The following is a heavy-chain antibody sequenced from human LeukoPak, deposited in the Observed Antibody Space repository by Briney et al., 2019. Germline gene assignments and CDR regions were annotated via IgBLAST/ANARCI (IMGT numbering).Heavy chain of an antibody. J-gene: IGHJ1*01. CDR1: GFSFSSYA. CDR2: ISGTGGST. Sequence: GGSLRLSCATSGFSFSSYAMSWVRQAPGKGLEWVSAISGTGGSTYYADSVKGRFTISRGNSKNTVSLQMNSLRGDDTAVYYCAKDDAWGRYKDWGQGTLVTVSS. V-gene: IGHV3-23*01. D-gene: IGHD3-16*01. CDR3: AKDDAWGRYKD.